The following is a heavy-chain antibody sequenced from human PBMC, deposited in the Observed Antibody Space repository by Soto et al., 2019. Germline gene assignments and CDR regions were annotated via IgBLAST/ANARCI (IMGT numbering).Heavy chain of an antibody. J-gene: IGHJ4*02. CDR3: AREGACSGGSCYSGIDY. CDR2: IKQDGSEK. CDR1: GFTFSSYW. D-gene: IGHD2-15*01. Sequence: EVQLVESGGGLVQPGGSLRLSCAASGFTFSSYWMSWVRQAPGKGLEWVANIKQDGSEKYYVDSVKGRFTISRDNAKNSLYLQMHSLRAEDTAVYYCAREGACSGGSCYSGIDYWGQGTLVTVSS. V-gene: IGHV3-7*01.